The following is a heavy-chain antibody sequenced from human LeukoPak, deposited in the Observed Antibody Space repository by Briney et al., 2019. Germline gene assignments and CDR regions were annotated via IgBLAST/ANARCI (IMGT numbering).Heavy chain of an antibody. V-gene: IGHV4-34*01. D-gene: IGHD1-26*01. Sequence: TSSETLSLTGAVYGESFNNYHWTWIRQPPGKGLEWIGEIDHSGNANYDPSLKSRATILADTSKNQFSLKLRSVTAADTAVYYCARRPRNSGSDDGPSGLDYWGQGTLVTVSS. CDR1: GESFNNYH. CDR3: ARRPRNSGSDDGPSGLDY. J-gene: IGHJ4*02. CDR2: IDHSGNA.